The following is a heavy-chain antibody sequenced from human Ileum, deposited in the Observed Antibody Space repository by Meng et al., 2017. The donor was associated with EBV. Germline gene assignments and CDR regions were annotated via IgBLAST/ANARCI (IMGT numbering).Heavy chain of an antibody. CDR2: IYNSGST. J-gene: IGHJ4*02. Sequence: QLVESGPGVGTPPESPSLTVIVSGASVRSGGNYWSWIRQPPGKGLEWIGYIYNSGSTNYNPSLKSRVTIAVDTSKNQFSLKLSSVTAADTAVYYCARDGYSSGSDWGQGTLVTVSS. CDR3: ARDGYSSGSD. V-gene: IGHV4-61*08. D-gene: IGHD6-19*01. CDR1: GASVRSGGNY.